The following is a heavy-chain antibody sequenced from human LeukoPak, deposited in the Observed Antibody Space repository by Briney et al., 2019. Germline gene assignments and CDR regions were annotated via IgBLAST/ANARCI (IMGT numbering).Heavy chain of an antibody. D-gene: IGHD3-3*01. CDR1: SGSFSGYY. J-gene: IGHJ3*02. CDR3: ARGGRGFWSGYAARAFDI. V-gene: IGHV4-34*01. Sequence: SETLSLTCAVYSGSFSGYYWSWIRQPPGKGLEWIGEINHSGSTNYNPSLKSRVTISVDTSKNQFSLKLSSVTAADTAVYYCARGGRGFWSGYAARAFDIWGQGTMVTVSS. CDR2: INHSGST.